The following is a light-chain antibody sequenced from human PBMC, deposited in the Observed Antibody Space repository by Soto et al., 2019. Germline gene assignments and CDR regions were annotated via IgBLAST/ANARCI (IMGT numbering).Light chain of an antibody. Sequence: QSVLTQPPSVSGAPGQRVTISCTGSSSNIGAGHDVHWYQQLPGTAPKLLIYGNGNRPSGVPDRFSGSKSGTSASLAITGLQDDDEADYYCQSYDSSLSGSEVFGTGTKLTVL. CDR2: GNG. CDR1: SSNIGAGHD. J-gene: IGLJ1*01. V-gene: IGLV1-40*01. CDR3: QSYDSSLSGSEV.